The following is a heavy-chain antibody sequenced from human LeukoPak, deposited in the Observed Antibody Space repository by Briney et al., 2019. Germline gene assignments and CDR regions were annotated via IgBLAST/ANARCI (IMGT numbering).Heavy chain of an antibody. D-gene: IGHD2/OR15-2a*01. Sequence: SQTLSLTCAVSGGSISSGGYSWNWIRQPPGKGLEWIGYIYNSGSTSYNPSLKSRVSLSVDTSKNLFSLTLNSMTAADTAVYYCARLSALLNGFDPWGQGTLVTVSS. V-gene: IGHV4-30-4*07. CDR1: GGSISSGGYS. CDR2: IYNSGST. J-gene: IGHJ5*02. CDR3: ARLSALLNGFDP.